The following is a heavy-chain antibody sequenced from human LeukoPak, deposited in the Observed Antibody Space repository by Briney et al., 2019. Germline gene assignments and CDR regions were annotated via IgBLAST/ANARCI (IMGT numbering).Heavy chain of an antibody. CDR1: GFTFSGNG. V-gene: IGHV3-33*01. J-gene: IGHJ4*02. CDR3: ARATSGYADY. Sequence: GGSLRLSCAASGFTFSGNGMHGLRQAPGKGLDGVALIWYDGSNKYYADSVSGRFTISRDNSTNTLYLQMDSLRAEDTAVYYCARATSGYADYWGQGTLVTVSS. CDR2: IWYDGSNK. D-gene: IGHD5-12*01.